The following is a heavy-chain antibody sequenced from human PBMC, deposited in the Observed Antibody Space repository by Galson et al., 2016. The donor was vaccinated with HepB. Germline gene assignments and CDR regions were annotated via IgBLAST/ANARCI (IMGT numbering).Heavy chain of an antibody. V-gene: IGHV3-21*01. J-gene: IGHJ5*02. D-gene: IGHD4/OR15-4a*01. CDR3: AREKGGSTMASHWFDP. Sequence: SLRLSCAASGFTFSTRSMNWVRQAPGKGLEWVASISSSSSYIHYADSVEGRFTISRDNAKNSLYLEMNSLRAEDTAVYYCAREKGGSTMASHWFDPWGQGTLVTVSS. CDR1: GFTFSTRS. CDR2: ISSSSSYI.